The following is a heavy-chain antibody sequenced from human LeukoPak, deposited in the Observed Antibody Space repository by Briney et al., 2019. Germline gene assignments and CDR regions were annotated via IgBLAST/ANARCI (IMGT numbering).Heavy chain of an antibody. D-gene: IGHD3-22*01. CDR2: VYPADSDT. CDR1: GYSFTSHW. Sequence: GESLKISCNGFGYSFTSHWIGWVRQMPGKGLEWMGVVYPADSDTRYSPSFQGQVTLSADKSISTAYLQWSSVKASDTAMYFCARVCYDSSGYYTFDHWGQGTLVTVSS. J-gene: IGHJ4*02. V-gene: IGHV5-51*01. CDR3: ARVCYDSSGYYTFDH.